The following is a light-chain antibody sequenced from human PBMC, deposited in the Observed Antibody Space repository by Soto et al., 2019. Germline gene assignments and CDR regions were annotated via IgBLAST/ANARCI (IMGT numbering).Light chain of an antibody. Sequence: DIQMTQSPSSLSASIGDRVTISCRASQDISSSLNWYQHKSGKAPKLLIYDASNLETGVPSRFSGSGSGTDFTFTISSLQPEDIATYYCQQYSPLITFGQGTRLEIK. CDR2: DAS. V-gene: IGKV1-33*01. CDR1: QDISSS. CDR3: QQYSPLIT. J-gene: IGKJ5*01.